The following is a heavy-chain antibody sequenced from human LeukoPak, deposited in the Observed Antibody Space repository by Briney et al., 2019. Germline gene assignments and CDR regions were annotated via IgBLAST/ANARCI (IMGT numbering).Heavy chain of an antibody. J-gene: IGHJ4*02. Sequence: GGSLRLSYAASGFTFSGSAMHWVRQASGTGLEWVGRIRSKANNYATAYAASVKGRFTISRDDSKNTAYLQMNSLKTEDTAVYYCTKHPSDDGGAIDYWGQGTLVTVSS. CDR3: TKHPSDDGGAIDY. V-gene: IGHV3-73*01. CDR1: GFTFSGSA. CDR2: IRSKANNYAT. D-gene: IGHD4-23*01.